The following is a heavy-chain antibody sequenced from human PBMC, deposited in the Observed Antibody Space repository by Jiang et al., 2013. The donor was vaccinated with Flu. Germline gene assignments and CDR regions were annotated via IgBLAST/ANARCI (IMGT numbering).Heavy chain of an antibody. V-gene: IGHV3-33*01. Sequence: VQLVESGGGVVQPGRSLRLSCAASGFTFSSYGMHWVRQAPGKGLEWVAVIWYDGSNKYYADSVKGRFTISRDNSKNTLYLQMNSLRAEDTAVYYCARVRVYYYGSGSLDYWGQGTLVTVSS. CDR1: GFTFSSYG. J-gene: IGHJ4*02. CDR3: ARVRVYYYGSGSLDY. D-gene: IGHD3-10*01. CDR2: IWYDGSNK.